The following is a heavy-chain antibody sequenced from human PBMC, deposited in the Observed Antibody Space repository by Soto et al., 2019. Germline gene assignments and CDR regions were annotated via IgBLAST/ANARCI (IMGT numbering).Heavy chain of an antibody. D-gene: IGHD6-13*01. J-gene: IGHJ4*02. CDR2: IGGSGGST. CDR3: AKSDSSNWSDFGY. V-gene: IGHV3-23*01. Sequence: GGSMRLSCSASRVTFCTYALSWVRKEPGKGLEWVSVIGGSGGSTYYADSVKGRFIISRDNSKNTLYLQMSSLRAEDTGVYYCAKSDSSNWSDFGYWGQGTLVTVSS. CDR1: RVTFCTYA.